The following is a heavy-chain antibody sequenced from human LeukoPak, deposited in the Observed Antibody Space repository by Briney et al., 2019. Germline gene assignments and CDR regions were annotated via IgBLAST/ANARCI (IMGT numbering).Heavy chain of an antibody. CDR1: GFTFSIYW. CDR2: IKQDGSEK. V-gene: IGHV3-7*01. Sequence: PGGSLRLSCAASGFTFSIYWMSWVRQAPGKGLEWVANIKQDGSEKYYVDSVKGRFTISRDNAKNSLHLQLNSLRAEDTAVYYCAKGPYYYDSSGYFDYWGQGTLVTVSS. J-gene: IGHJ4*02. CDR3: AKGPYYYDSSGYFDY. D-gene: IGHD3-22*01.